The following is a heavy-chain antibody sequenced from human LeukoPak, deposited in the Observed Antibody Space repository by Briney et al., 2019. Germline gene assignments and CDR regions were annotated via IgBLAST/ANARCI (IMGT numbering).Heavy chain of an antibody. V-gene: IGHV4-34*01. CDR3: ARAGIEDSTLYYFDY. Sequence: PSETLSLTCAVYGGSFSGYYWSWIRQPPGKGREWIGEINHSGSTNYNPSLKSRVTISVDTSKNQFSLKLSSVTAADTAVYYCARAGIEDSTLYYFDYWGQGTLVTVSS. J-gene: IGHJ4*02. CDR1: GGSFSGYY. D-gene: IGHD2-21*01. CDR2: INHSGST.